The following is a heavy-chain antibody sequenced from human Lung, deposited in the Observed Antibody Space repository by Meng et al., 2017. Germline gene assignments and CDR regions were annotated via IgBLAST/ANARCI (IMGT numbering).Heavy chain of an antibody. CDR3: ARESGYFEY. J-gene: IGHJ4*02. CDR2: IRGDGGSI. Sequence: EVQRVESGGGLFQPGGSLRLSCAASGFTFRSYWMHWVRQAPGKGLVWVSRIRGDGGSIVYADSVKGRFTISRDNAKNTLFLQMNSLRAEDTAVYYCARESGYFEYWGQGILVTVSS. V-gene: IGHV3-74*03. CDR1: GFTFRSYW.